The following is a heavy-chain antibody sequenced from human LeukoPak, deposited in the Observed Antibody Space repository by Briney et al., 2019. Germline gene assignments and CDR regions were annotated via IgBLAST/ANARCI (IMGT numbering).Heavy chain of an antibody. CDR2: IIPILGIA. J-gene: IGHJ4*02. V-gene: IGHV1-69*04. CDR1: GCTFISYA. D-gene: IGHD6-25*01. CDR3: ARGLGAAAGFDY. Sequence: SVKVSCQASGCTFISYAFSWVRQAPGQGLEWMGRIIPILGIANSAQKFQGRVTITADKSTHTAYMELSSLRSEDTAVYCCARGLGAAAGFDYWGQGTLVTVSS.